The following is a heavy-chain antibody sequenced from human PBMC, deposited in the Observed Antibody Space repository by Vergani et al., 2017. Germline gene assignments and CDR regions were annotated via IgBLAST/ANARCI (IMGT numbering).Heavy chain of an antibody. CDR2: IKSKTDGGTT. V-gene: IGHV3-15*01. CDR3: TTEFTYGDYPDAFDI. Sequence: EVQLVESGGGLVKPGGSLRLSCAASGFIFSNAWMSWVRQAPGKGLEWVGRIKSKTDGGTTDYAAPVKGRFTISRDDSKNTLYLQMNSLKTEDTAVYYCTTEFTYGDYPDAFDIWGQGTMVTVSS. CDR1: GFIFSNAW. D-gene: IGHD4-17*01. J-gene: IGHJ3*02.